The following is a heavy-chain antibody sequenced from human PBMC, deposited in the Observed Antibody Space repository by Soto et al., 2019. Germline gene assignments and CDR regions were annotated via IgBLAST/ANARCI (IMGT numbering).Heavy chain of an antibody. Sequence: EVQLVESGGGLVQPGGSLRLSCAASGFTFSSYEMNWVRQAPGKGLEWVSYISSCGSTIYYADSVKGRFTISRDNAKNSLYLQMNSLRAEDTAVYYCAREQVGPGRLYYYYYGMDVWGQGTTVTVSS. D-gene: IGHD1-26*01. CDR2: ISSCGSTI. V-gene: IGHV3-48*03. CDR1: GFTFSSYE. J-gene: IGHJ6*02. CDR3: AREQVGPGRLYYYYYGMDV.